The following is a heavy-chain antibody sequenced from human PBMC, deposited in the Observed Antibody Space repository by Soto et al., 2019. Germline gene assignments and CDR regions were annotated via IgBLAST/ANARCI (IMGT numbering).Heavy chain of an antibody. CDR1: GYTFTSYG. CDR2: ISAYNGNT. J-gene: IGHJ5*02. V-gene: IGHV1-18*01. Sequence: GASVKVSCKASGYTFTSYGISWVRQAPGQGLEWMGWISAYNGNTNYAQKLQGRVTMTTDTSTSTAYMELRSLRSDDTAVYYCARDPGPTAIVVVPAAKMYNWFDPWGQGTLVTVSS. CDR3: ARDPGPTAIVVVPAAKMYNWFDP. D-gene: IGHD2-2*01.